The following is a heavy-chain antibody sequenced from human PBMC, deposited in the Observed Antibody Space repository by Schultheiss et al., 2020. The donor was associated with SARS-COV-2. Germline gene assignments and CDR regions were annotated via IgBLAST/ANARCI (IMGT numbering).Heavy chain of an antibody. CDR2: IYYSGST. V-gene: IGHV4-61*08. CDR1: GASISSGGYY. J-gene: IGHJ6*02. D-gene: IGHD3-3*01. CDR3: AGRRITLFGVITYGMDV. Sequence: SETLSLTCTVSGASISSGGYYWSWIRQHPGKGLEWIGYIYYSGSTNYNPSLKSRVTISVDTSKNQFSLKLSSVTAADTAVYYCAGRRITLFGVITYGMDVWGQGTTVTVSS.